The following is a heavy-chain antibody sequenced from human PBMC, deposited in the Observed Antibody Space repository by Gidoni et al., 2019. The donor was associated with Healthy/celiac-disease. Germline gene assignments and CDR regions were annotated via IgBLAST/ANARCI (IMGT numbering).Heavy chain of an antibody. D-gene: IGHD2-15*01. J-gene: IGHJ4*02. CDR2: INHSGST. V-gene: IGHV4-34*01. CDR1: GGSFSGYY. Sequence: QVQLQQWGAGLLKPSETLSLTCAVYGGSFSGYYWSWIRQPPGKGLEWIGEINHSGSTNYNPSLKSRVTISVDTSKNQFSLKLISVTAADTAVYYCARGYRTRYCSGGSCYPRWYYFDYWGQGTLVTVSS. CDR3: ARGYRTRYCSGGSCYPRWYYFDY.